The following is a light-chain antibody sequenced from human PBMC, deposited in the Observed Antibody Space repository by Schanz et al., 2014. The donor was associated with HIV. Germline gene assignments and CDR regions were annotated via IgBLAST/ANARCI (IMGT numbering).Light chain of an antibody. J-gene: IGLJ2*01. CDR2: EVS. CDR3: AAWDDSLKGVV. Sequence: QSALTQPASVSGSPGQSITVSCSGTSSDIGGYNYVSWYQQHPGKAPRLIIYEVSKRPSGVPDRFSGSKSGNTASLTVSGLQAEDEADYYCAAWDDSLKGVVFGGGTKLTVL. CDR1: SSDIGGYNY. V-gene: IGLV2-8*01.